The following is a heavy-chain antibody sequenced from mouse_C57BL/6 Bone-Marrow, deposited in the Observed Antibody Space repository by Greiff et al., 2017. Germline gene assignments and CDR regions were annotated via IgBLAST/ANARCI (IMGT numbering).Heavy chain of an antibody. CDR2: ISSGGDYI. D-gene: IGHD2-5*01. Sequence: EVNLVESGEGLVKPGGSLKLSCAASGFTFSSYAMSWVRQTPEKRLEWVAYISSGGDYIYYADTVKGRFTISRDNARNTLYLQMSSLKSEDTAMYYCTREGNSNPYAMDYWGQGTSVTVSS. CDR1: GFTFSSYA. CDR3: TREGNSNPYAMDY. V-gene: IGHV5-9-1*02. J-gene: IGHJ4*01.